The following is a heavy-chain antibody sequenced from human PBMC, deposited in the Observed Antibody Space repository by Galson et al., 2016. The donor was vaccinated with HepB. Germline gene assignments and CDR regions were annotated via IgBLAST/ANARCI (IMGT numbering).Heavy chain of an antibody. D-gene: IGHD2-21*01. CDR1: GDSVSSGSHY. Sequence: TLSLTCTVSGDSVSSGSHYWSWIRQPAGKGLEWIGRIYTSGISNYNPSLKSRVTMSVDTSRNHFSLKLSSATAADTAVYYCTRENPSLLGYSDYWGQGTLVTVSS. V-gene: IGHV4-61*02. CDR3: TRENPSLLGYSDY. CDR2: IYTSGIS. J-gene: IGHJ4*02.